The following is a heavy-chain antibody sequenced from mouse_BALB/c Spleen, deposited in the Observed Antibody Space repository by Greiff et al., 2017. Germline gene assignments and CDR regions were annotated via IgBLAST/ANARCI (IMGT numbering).Heavy chain of an antibody. CDR1: GFTFSSYA. D-gene: IGHD2-12*01. CDR2: ISSGGST. V-gene: IGHV5-6-5*01. CDR3: ARVSDDEFAY. J-gene: IGHJ3*01. Sequence: EVKLMESGGGLVKPGGSLKLSCAASGFTFSSYAMSWVRQTPEKRLEWVASISSGGSTYYPDSVKGRFTISRDNAWNILYLQMSSLRSEDTAMYYCARVSDDEFAYWGQGTLVTVSA.